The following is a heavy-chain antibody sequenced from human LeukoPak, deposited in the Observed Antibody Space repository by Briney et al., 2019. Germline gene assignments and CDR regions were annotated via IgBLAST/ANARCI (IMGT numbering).Heavy chain of an antibody. CDR2: LIPIFGIA. Sequence: GASVKVSCKASGGTISRYAISWVRRAPGQGLEWMGRLIPIFGIANYAQKSQGRVTITADKSTSTAYMELSSLRSEDTAVYYCARGSGITMVRGVLDELTYYGMDVWGQGTTVTVSS. D-gene: IGHD3-10*01. J-gene: IGHJ6*02. V-gene: IGHV1-69*04. CDR1: GGTISRYA. CDR3: ARGSGITMVRGVLDELTYYGMDV.